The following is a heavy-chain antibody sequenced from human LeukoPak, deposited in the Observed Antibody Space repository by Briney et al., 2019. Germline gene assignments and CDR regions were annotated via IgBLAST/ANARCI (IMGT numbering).Heavy chain of an antibody. CDR1: GGPLTSYY. J-gene: IGHJ2*01. CDR2: IYYRGST. V-gene: IGHV4-59*12. D-gene: IGHD6-13*01. CDR3: ARVIVGSTAAAVLDVSPWYFDV. Sequence: PSETLSLTCAVSGGPLTSYYWSWIRQPPGKGLEWIGFIYYRGSTNYNPSLKSRVTISLDTSKNQFSLKLSSVTAADTAVYYCARVIVGSTAAAVLDVSPWYFDVWGRGTLVTVSS.